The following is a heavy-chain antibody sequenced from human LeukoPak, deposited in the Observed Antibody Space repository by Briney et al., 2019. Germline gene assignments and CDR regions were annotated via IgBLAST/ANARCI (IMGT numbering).Heavy chain of an antibody. J-gene: IGHJ4*02. CDR2: INHSGST. CDR3: ARGSPFYSGSYYTTTIYDY. V-gene: IGHV4-34*01. CDR1: GGSFSGYY. Sequence: SETLSLTCAVYGGSFSGYYWSWIRQPPGKGLEWIGEINHSGSTNYHPSLKSRVTILVDTSKNQFSLKLSSVTAADTAVYYCARGSPFYSGSYYTTTIYDYWGQGTLVTVSS. D-gene: IGHD1-26*01.